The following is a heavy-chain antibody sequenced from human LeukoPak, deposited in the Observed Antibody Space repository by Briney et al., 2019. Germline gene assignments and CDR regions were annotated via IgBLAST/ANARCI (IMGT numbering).Heavy chain of an antibody. CDR3: AELGITMIGGV. Sequence: GGSLRLSCAASGFTFDSYGMNWVRQAPGKGLEWVSYISSSGSTIYYADSVKSRFTISRDNAKNSLYLQMNSLRAEDTAVYYCAELGITMIGGVWGKGTTVTISS. D-gene: IGHD3-10*02. CDR2: ISSSGSTI. CDR1: GFTFDSYG. J-gene: IGHJ6*04. V-gene: IGHV3-48*03.